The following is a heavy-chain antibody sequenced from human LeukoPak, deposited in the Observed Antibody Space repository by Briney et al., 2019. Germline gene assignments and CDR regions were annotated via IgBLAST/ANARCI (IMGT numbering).Heavy chain of an antibody. J-gene: IGHJ5*02. V-gene: IGHV4-39*07. D-gene: IGHD3-22*01. CDR2: IFYTGST. CDR1: ADSISSSHYY. Sequence: SETLSLTCTVSADSISSSHYYWGWLRQAPGKGVEWIVRIFYTGSTSYNPSLKSLVTRSVDKTKNKFYLKLSYVRAADTAVYFCATDYYYAASAYDPCGQGTLVTVSS. CDR3: ATDYYYAASAYDP.